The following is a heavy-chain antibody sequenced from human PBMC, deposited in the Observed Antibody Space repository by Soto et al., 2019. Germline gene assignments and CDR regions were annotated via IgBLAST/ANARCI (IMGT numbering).Heavy chain of an antibody. CDR3: ARDPLREWELLFGAD. Sequence: QVQLVESGGGVVQPGRSLRLSCAASGFTFSSYAMHWVRQAPGKGLEWVAVISYDGSNKYYADSAKGRFTISRDNSKNTLYLQMNSLRAEDTAVYYCARDPLREWELLFGADWGQGTLVTVSS. V-gene: IGHV3-30-3*01. J-gene: IGHJ4*02. D-gene: IGHD1-26*01. CDR1: GFTFSSYA. CDR2: ISYDGSNK.